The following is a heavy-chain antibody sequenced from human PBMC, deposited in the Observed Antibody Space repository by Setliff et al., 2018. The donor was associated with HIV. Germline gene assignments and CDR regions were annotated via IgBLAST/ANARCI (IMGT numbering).Heavy chain of an antibody. J-gene: IGHJ6*01. CDR1: GYSISIGYY. CDR3: ARDNSYYYGSGSHYWYGMDV. V-gene: IGHV4-38-2*02. Sequence: PSETLSLTCAVSGYSISIGYYWGWIRQPPGKGLEWIGYIYYSGSTNYNPSLKSRVTMSIDTSKNQFSLKLSSVTAADTAVYYCARDNSYYYGSGSHYWYGMDVWGQGTTVTVS. D-gene: IGHD3-10*01. CDR2: IYYSGST.